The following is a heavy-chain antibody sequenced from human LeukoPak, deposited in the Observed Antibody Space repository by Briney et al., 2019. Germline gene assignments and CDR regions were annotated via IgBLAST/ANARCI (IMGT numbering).Heavy chain of an antibody. Sequence: GGSLRLLCAVSGYIFDVYDMRCVPRASGKGLVWVFGLNWNCGSTSNADTMKGRFTISRDNAKNYLYLKMNSLRAEDTALYYCARDYDSSGYSDDFDIWGQGTMVTVSS. J-gene: IGHJ3*02. CDR3: ARDYDSSGYSDDFDI. V-gene: IGHV3-20*04. CDR2: LNWNCGST. CDR1: GYIFDVYD. D-gene: IGHD3-22*01.